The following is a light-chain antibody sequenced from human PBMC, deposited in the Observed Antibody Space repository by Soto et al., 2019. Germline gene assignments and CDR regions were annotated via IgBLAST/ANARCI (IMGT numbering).Light chain of an antibody. V-gene: IGKV1-5*03. J-gene: IGKJ4*01. CDR1: QSINSW. CDR2: KAS. Sequence: DIQMTQSPSTLSASVGDRVTITCRASQSINSWLAWYQQKPGKAPKLLIYKASTLESGVPSRFSGSGSGTEFTLTISSLQPDDFATYHCQQYNSYSLTFGGGTRWRSN. CDR3: QQYNSYSLT.